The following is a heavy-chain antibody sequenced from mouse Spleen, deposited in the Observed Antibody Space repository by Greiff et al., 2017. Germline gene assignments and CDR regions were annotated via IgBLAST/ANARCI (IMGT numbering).Heavy chain of an antibody. V-gene: IGHV5-9-3*01. CDR3: ARHYYGSSHLYYFDY. CDR1: GFTFSSYA. CDR2: ISSGGSYT. Sequence: EVQLQESGGGLVKPGGSLKLSCAASGFTFSSYAMSWVRQTPEKRLEWVATISSGGSYTYYPDSVKGRFTISRDNAKNTLYLQMSSLRSEDTAMYYCARHYYGSSHLYYFDYWGQGTTLTVSS. J-gene: IGHJ2*01. D-gene: IGHD1-1*01.